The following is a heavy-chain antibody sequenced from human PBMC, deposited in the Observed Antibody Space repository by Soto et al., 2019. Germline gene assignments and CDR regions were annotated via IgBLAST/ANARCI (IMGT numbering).Heavy chain of an antibody. CDR3: ARGKPYYGSGSYYMGFDY. V-gene: IGHV1-69*01. D-gene: IGHD3-10*01. CDR2: IIPILTTT. J-gene: IGHJ4*02. CDR1: GVTFINYA. Sequence: QIQLVQSGAEVKKPGSSVKVSCKASGVTFINYAFSWVRQAPGQGLEWMGGIIPILTTTNYAQRFQGRVTITADESTSTAYMELSRLTSEDTAVYYCARGKPYYGSGSYYMGFDYWGQGTLITVSS.